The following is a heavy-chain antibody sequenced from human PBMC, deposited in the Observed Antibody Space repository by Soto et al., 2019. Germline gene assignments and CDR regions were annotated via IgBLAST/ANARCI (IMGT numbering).Heavy chain of an antibody. J-gene: IGHJ5*02. D-gene: IGHD1-1*01. V-gene: IGHV3-23*01. CDR3: ANLNWNGGNWFDP. Sequence: EVQLLESGGGLVQPGGSLRLSCAASGFTFSSYAMSWVRQAPGKGLEWVSAISGSGGSTYYADSVKGRFTISRDNSKNTLYLQMNSLRAEDTAVFYCANLNWNGGNWFDPWGQGTLVTVSS. CDR2: ISGSGGST. CDR1: GFTFSSYA.